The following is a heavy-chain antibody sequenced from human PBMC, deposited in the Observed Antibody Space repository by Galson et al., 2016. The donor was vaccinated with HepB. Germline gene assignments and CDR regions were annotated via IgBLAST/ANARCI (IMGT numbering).Heavy chain of an antibody. V-gene: IGHV3-30*18. CDR1: GFTFSSYG. D-gene: IGHD3-10*01. CDR3: AKDRTPFAFLWFGEFDY. CDR2: ISYDGSNK. J-gene: IGHJ4*02. Sequence: SLRLSCAASGFTFSSYGLHWVRQAPGKGLEWVAVISYDGSNKFYADSVKGRFTISRDNSKNTLYLQMNSLRAEDTAEYYCAKDRTPFAFLWFGEFDYWGQGTLVTASS.